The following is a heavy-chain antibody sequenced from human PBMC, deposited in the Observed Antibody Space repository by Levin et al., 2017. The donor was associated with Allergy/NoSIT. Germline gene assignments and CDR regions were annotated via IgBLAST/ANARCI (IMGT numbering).Heavy chain of an antibody. J-gene: IGHJ3*02. CDR1: GFTFSSYA. CDR2: ISGSGGST. Sequence: GGSLRLSCAASGFTFSSYAMSWVRQAPGKGLEWVSAISGSGGSTYYADSVKGRFTISRDNSKNTLYLQMNSLRAEDTAVYYCATIRITMIVVVQTDAFDSWGQGTMVTVSS. D-gene: IGHD3-22*01. V-gene: IGHV3-23*01. CDR3: ATIRITMIVVVQTDAFDS.